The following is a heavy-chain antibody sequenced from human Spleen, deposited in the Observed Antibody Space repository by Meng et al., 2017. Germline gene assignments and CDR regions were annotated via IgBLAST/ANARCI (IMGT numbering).Heavy chain of an antibody. CDR2: ITWDGGGT. CDR3: ARGRGHRDSWYFDL. J-gene: IGHJ2*01. Sequence: GESLKISCATSGFTFDNYAMHWVRQAPGKGLEWVSLITWDGGGTSYADSVKGRFTISRDNAKNSQYLQMNSLRAEDTALYYCARGRGHRDSWYFDLWGRGTLVTVSS. V-gene: IGHV3-43D*03. D-gene: IGHD5-24*01. CDR1: GFTFDNYA.